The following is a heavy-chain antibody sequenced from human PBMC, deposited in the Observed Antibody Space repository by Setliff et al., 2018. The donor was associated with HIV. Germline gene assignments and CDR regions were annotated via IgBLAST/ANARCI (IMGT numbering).Heavy chain of an antibody. CDR2: MYYSGST. CDR3: ARHGGSYAFAEYLQH. J-gene: IGHJ1*01. CDR1: GGSISSSSYY. Sequence: SETLSLTCTVSGGSISSSSYYWGWIRQPPGRGLEWIGSMYYSGSTYYNPSLKSRLTISLDTSKNQFSLKLSSVTAADTAVYYCARHGGSYAFAEYLQHWGQGTLVTVSS. V-gene: IGHV4-39*01. D-gene: IGHD1-26*01.